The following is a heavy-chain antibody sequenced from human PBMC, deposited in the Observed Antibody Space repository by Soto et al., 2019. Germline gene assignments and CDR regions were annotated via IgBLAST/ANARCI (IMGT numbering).Heavy chain of an antibody. J-gene: IGHJ5*02. Sequence: QVQLQESGPGLVKASETLSLSCTVSGHSISADYWSWIRQPAGKRLEWIGRVDASGNTNYNPSLKSRVTMSVDTPKNQFFQKVRSVTAADTAMYFCARDVGGSVVPHWFDPWGQGALVTVSS. CDR2: VDASGNT. D-gene: IGHD3-22*01. CDR3: ARDVGGSVVPHWFDP. CDR1: GHSISADY. V-gene: IGHV4-4*07.